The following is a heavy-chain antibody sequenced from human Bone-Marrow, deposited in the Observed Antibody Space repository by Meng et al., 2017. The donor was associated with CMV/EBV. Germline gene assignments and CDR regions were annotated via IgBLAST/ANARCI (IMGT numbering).Heavy chain of an antibody. D-gene: IGHD7-27*01. Sequence: GGSLRLSCAASGFTFSSYGMHWVRQAPGKGLEWVAFIWFDGSTQYYADSVKGRFTISRDNSKNTLFLQMNSLRGEDTAVYYCARDPSSVGNDVFDIWGRGTMVTVSS. CDR1: GFTFSSYG. V-gene: IGHV3-30*02. J-gene: IGHJ3*02. CDR3: ARDPSSVGNDVFDI. CDR2: IWFDGSTQ.